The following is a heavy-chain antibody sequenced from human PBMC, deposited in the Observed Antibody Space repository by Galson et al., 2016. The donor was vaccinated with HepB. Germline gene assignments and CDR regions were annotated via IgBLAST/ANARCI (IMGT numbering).Heavy chain of an antibody. CDR1: GYTFTSYW. D-gene: IGHD6-19*01. V-gene: IGHV5-51*01. J-gene: IGHJ4*02. CDR3: ARQFKSGWYGFGDS. CDR2: IYPSDSDT. Sequence: QSGAEVKNPGESHKISCKVSGYTFTSYWIGWVRQMPGKGLEWMGIIYPSDSDTKYSPSFQGQVTISVDKSISTAFLQWASLKASDTAIYYCARQFKSGWYGFGDSWGQGTLVTVSS.